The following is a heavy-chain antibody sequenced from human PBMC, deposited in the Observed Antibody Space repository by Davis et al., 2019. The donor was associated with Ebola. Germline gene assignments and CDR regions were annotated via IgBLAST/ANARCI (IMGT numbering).Heavy chain of an antibody. J-gene: IGHJ4*02. V-gene: IGHV4-38-2*02. CDR3: ARDSSHVSGRVPLDS. CDR1: GYSTNSDYY. CDR2: NNHSGST. Sequence: PSETLSLTCTVSGYSTNSDYYSGWIRQPPGKGLEWIGSNNHSGSTYSDPSLKSLVTISVDISKNQFSLKLSSVTAADTAVYYCARDSSHVSGRVPLDSWGQGTLVTVSS. D-gene: IGHD3/OR15-3a*01.